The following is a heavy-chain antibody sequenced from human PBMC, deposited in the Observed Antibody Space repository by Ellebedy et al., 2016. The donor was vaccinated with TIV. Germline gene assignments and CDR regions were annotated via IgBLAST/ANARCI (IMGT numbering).Heavy chain of an antibody. V-gene: IGHV4-34*01. CDR2: ITHSGST. Sequence: MPSETLSLTCGVYGGSLSGYYWNWIRQPPGKGLEWIGEITHSGSTNYNPSLKSRVTVSVDTSKNQFSLKLSSVTAADTAVYYCARTVVAANNWFDPWGQGTLVTVSS. D-gene: IGHD2-15*01. CDR1: GGSLSGYY. J-gene: IGHJ5*02. CDR3: ARTVVAANNWFDP.